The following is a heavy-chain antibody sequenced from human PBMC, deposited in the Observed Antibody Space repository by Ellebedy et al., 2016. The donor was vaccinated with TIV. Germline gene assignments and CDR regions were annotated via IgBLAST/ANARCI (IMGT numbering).Heavy chain of an antibody. CDR3: ARVGNYYGGSPSYYFDY. J-gene: IGHJ4*02. CDR1: GGIFSSYG. V-gene: IGHV1-69*10. D-gene: IGHD4-23*01. Sequence: AASVKVSCKASGGIFSSYGISWVRQAPGQGLEWMGGIIPILAKANYAQRFQGRVTITADESTYKAYMELSSLRSEDTAVYYCARVGNYYGGSPSYYFDYWGQGTLVTVSS. CDR2: IIPILAKA.